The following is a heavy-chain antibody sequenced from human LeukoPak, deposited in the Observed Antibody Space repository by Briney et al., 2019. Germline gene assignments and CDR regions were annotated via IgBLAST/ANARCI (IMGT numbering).Heavy chain of an antibody. CDR1: GGSISSGGYY. CDR3: ARRRRTGGYDSLSVWFDP. J-gene: IGHJ5*02. V-gene: IGHV4-31*03. Sequence: SETLSLTCTVSGGSISSGGYYWSWIRQQPGKGLEWIGYIYYSGSTYYNPSLKSRVTISVDTSKNQFSLKLSSVTAADTAVYYCARRRRTGGYDSLSVWFDPWGQGTLVTVSS. CDR2: IYYSGST. D-gene: IGHD5-12*01.